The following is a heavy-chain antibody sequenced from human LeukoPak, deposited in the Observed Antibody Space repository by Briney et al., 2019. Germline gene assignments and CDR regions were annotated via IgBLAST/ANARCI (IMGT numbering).Heavy chain of an antibody. D-gene: IGHD4-23*01. CDR1: GFTFSSYW. J-gene: IGHJ4*02. Sequence: GGSLRLSCAASGFTFSSYWMNWVRQAPGKGLVWVSRISSDGSSTTYADSVKGRFSISRDNAKNTLYLQMNSLRVEDTAVYYCARGRPHGNDYWGQGTLVTVSS. V-gene: IGHV3-74*01. CDR3: ARGRPHGNDY. CDR2: ISSDGSST.